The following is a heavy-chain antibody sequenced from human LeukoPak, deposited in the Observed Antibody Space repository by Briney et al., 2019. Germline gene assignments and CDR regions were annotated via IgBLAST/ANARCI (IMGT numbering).Heavy chain of an antibody. Sequence: GGSLRLSCAASGFTFSSNYMSWVRQAPGKGLEWVSYISSSGSNIYYADSVKGRFTIARDNAKNSLYLQMNSLRAEDTAVYYCARDQGRITIFGVVTTNWFDPWGQGTLVTVSS. CDR3: ARDQGRITIFGVVTTNWFDP. CDR2: ISSSGSNI. J-gene: IGHJ5*02. CDR1: GFTFSSNY. V-gene: IGHV3-11*04. D-gene: IGHD3-3*01.